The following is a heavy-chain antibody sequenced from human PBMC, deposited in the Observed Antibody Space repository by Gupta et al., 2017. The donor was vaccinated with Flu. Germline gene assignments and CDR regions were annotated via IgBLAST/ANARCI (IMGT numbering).Heavy chain of an antibody. D-gene: IGHD2-21*01. CDR2: IYYSGST. J-gene: IGHJ4*02. Sequence: RHPPWKGLEWTGYIYYSGSTYYNPSLQSRVTISVETSKNQFALKRSSVTAACAAVYYCPRTPMTIIPLGDCYSGYYFDCWGQGTL. V-gene: IGHV4-30-4*01. CDR3: PRTPMTIIPLGDCYSGYYFDC.